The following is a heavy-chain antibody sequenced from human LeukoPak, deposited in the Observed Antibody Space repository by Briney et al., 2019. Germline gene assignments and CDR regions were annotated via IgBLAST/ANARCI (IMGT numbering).Heavy chain of an antibody. CDR2: ITSDGSST. V-gene: IGHV3-74*01. CDR1: GFTFSSYW. Sequence: QPGGSLRLSCAASGFTFSSYWMHWVRQAPGEGLVRVARITSDGSSTSHADSVKGRFTISRDNAKNTLYLQMNSLRAEDTAVYYCARDYAVGESFDIWGQGTLVTVSS. D-gene: IGHD3-16*01. J-gene: IGHJ3*02. CDR3: ARDYAVGESFDI.